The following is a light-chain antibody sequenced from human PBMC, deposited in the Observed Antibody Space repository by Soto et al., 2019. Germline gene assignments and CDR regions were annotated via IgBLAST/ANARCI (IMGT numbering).Light chain of an antibody. CDR3: QQFNNWPPVT. CDR2: GAS. V-gene: IGKV3-15*01. CDR1: QSVSSN. J-gene: IGKJ2*01. Sequence: EIVMTQSPATLSVSPGERATLSCRASQSVSSNLAWYQQKPGQAPRLLIYGASTRATGIPARFSGSGSGTEFTLTISSVQSEDFAVYYWQQFNNWPPVTIGQGTKLENK.